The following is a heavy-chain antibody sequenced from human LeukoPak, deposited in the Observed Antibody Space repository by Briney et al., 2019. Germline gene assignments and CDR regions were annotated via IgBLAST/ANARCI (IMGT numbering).Heavy chain of an antibody. D-gene: IGHD3-22*01. CDR1: GGSISSYY. CDR3: ARDLGSYDSSGYLWAYAFDI. Sequence: SETLSLTCTVSGGSISSYYWSWIRQPAGKGLEWIGRIYTSGSTNCNPSLKSRVTMSVDTSKNQFSLKLSSVTAADTAVYYCARDLGSYDSSGYLWAYAFDIWGQGTMVTVSS. V-gene: IGHV4-4*07. J-gene: IGHJ3*02. CDR2: IYTSGST.